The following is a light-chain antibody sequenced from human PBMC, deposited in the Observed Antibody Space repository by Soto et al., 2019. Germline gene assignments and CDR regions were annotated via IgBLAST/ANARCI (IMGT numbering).Light chain of an antibody. Sequence: DIQMTQSPSPLSASVGDRVYITCRTSQSISRYLNWYQAKPGKAPKLLIYEASTLESGVPARFSGSGSGTDFALTISSLQPEDSATYYCQPSYGSPPCTFGPGTRVDI. CDR1: QSISRY. CDR3: QPSYGSPPCT. J-gene: IGKJ3*01. CDR2: EAS. V-gene: IGKV1-39*01.